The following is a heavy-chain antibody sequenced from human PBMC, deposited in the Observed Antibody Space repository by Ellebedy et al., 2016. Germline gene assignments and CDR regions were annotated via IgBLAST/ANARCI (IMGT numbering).Heavy chain of an antibody. CDR1: GFTFSSYS. J-gene: IGHJ4*02. CDR2: ISISTTTK. Sequence: GGSLRLSXVGSGFTFSSYSMTWVRQAPGKGLEWVSYISISTTTKSYADSVKGRFTISRDNAKDSLFLHMDSLRAEDTAVYYCARERFHGSGTPKTDYWGQGTQVTVSS. V-gene: IGHV3-48*04. CDR3: ARERFHGSGTPKTDY. D-gene: IGHD3-10*01.